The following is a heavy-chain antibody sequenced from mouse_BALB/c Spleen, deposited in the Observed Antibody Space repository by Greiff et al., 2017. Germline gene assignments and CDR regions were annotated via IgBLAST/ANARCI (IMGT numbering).Heavy chain of an antibody. V-gene: IGHV3-6*02. J-gene: IGHJ2*01. CDR2: ISYDGSN. CDR1: GYSITSGYY. Sequence: EVKLQESGPGLVKPSQSLSLTCSVTGYSITSGYYWNWIRQFPGNKLEWMGYISYDGSNNYNPSLKNRISITRDTSKNQFFLKLNSVTTEDTATYYCARGGYYDYDEVFAYWGQGTTLTVSS. D-gene: IGHD2-4*01. CDR3: ARGGYYDYDEVFAY.